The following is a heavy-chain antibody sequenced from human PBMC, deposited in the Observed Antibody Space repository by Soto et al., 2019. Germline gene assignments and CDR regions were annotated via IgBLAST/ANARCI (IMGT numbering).Heavy chain of an antibody. CDR3: ARDLRGGYNFGDLVFRAXYGMVV. V-gene: IGHV1-69*13. D-gene: IGHD5-12*01. CDR1: GDSFISYA. CDR2: IIPIFGTA. J-gene: IGHJ6*02. Sequence: GASVKVSCKASGDSFISYAISWVRQSPGQGLEWMGGIIPIFGTANYAQKFQGRVTITADESTSTAYMELSSLRSEDTAVYYCARDLRGGYNFGDLVFRAXYGMVVWG.